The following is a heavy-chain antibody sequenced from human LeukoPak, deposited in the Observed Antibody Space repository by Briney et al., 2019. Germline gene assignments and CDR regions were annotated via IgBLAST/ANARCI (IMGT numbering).Heavy chain of an antibody. CDR1: GGSFSSYY. D-gene: IGHD3-22*01. Sequence: SETLSLTCAVYGGSFSSYYWTWVRQPPGKGLEWIGEINPNGYTNYNSSLKSRVTISVDTSKNQFSLKLSSVTAADTAVYYCARTEGDSFDYWGQGTLVTVSS. CDR3: ARTEGDSFDY. CDR2: INPNGYT. J-gene: IGHJ4*02. V-gene: IGHV4-34*01.